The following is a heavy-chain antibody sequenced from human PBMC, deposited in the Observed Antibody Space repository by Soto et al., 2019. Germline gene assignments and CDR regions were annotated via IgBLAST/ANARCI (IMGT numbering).Heavy chain of an antibody. V-gene: IGHV3-30*18. CDR1: GFTFSSYG. Sequence: QVQLVESGGGVVQPGRSLRLSCAASGFTFSSYGMHWVRQAPGKGLEWVAVISYDGSNKYYADSVKGRFTISRDNSKNTLYLQMNSRRAEDTAVYYCAKGSVYGDYVAYWGQGTLVTVSS. D-gene: IGHD4-17*01. CDR3: AKGSVYGDYVAY. J-gene: IGHJ4*02. CDR2: ISYDGSNK.